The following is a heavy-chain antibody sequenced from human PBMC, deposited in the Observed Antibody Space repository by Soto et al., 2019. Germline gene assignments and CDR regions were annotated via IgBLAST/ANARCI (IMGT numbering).Heavy chain of an antibody. V-gene: IGHV3-23*01. CDR3: AKDSLTTGINFFYS. CDR2: ISVTGGST. CDR1: GFTVSSYA. D-gene: IGHD4-17*01. Sequence: EVQLLDSGGGLVQPGGSLRLSCEASGFTVSSYALSWVRQLPGKGLEWVSSISVTGGSTYYADSVKGRFTISRENSKNTLYLQMNSLRAEDTAVYYCAKDSLTTGINFFYSWGQGTLVTVSS. J-gene: IGHJ5*01.